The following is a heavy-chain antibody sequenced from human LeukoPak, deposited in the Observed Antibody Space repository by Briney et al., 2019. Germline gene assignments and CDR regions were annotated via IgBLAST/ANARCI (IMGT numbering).Heavy chain of an antibody. CDR3: ARASDTAMASDAFDI. J-gene: IGHJ3*02. CDR2: IYTSGST. Sequence: SVTLSLTCTVSGGSISSYYWSWIRQPAGKGLEWIGRIYTSGSTNYNPSLKSRVTISVDKSKNQFSLKLSSVTAADTAVYYCARASDTAMASDAFDIWGQGTMVTVSS. D-gene: IGHD5-18*01. V-gene: IGHV4-4*07. CDR1: GGSISSYY.